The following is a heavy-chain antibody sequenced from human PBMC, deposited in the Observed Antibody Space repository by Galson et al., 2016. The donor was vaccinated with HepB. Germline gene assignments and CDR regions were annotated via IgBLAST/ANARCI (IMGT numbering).Heavy chain of an antibody. Sequence: SVKVSCKASGGSFSTYAMSWVRQAPGQGLEWLGGIVPRFRMVRYGRRFQGRVTISTDGSKNTVHLEVRRLASDETDVHYCATKPRYWTGENCYYFGRDVSGQGTTVIVSS. CDR3: ATKPRYWTGENCYYFGRDV. V-gene: IGHV1-69*05. CDR1: GGSFSTYA. CDR2: IVPRFRMV. D-gene: IGHD3/OR15-3a*01. J-gene: IGHJ6*02.